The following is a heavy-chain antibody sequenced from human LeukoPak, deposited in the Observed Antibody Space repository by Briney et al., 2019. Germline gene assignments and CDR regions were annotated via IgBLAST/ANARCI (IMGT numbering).Heavy chain of an antibody. CDR1: GFTFSSYG. D-gene: IGHD4-17*01. J-gene: IGHJ5*02. CDR3: ARWDGDYEGAEWFDP. Sequence: QPGGTLRLSCAASGFTFSSYGMSWVRQAPGKGLEWVSAISGSGGSTYYADSVKGRFTISRDNSKNTLYLQMNSLRAEDTAVYYCARWDGDYEGAEWFDPWGQGTLVTVSS. CDR2: ISGSGGST. V-gene: IGHV3-23*01.